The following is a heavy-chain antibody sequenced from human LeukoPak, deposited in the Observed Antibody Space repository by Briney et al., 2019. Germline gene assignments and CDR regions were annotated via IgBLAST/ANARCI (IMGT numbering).Heavy chain of an antibody. D-gene: IGHD6-13*01. CDR1: GFTFATYV. V-gene: IGHV3-21*01. CDR2: VGGNGRVT. Sequence: GGSLRLSCAASGFTFATYVMTWVRQAPGKGLEWVSSVGGNGRVTYYADSVKGRFTISRDNAKNSVFVQMNGLRVEDTAVYYCVRAGGSSWSDFWGQGTLVTVSS. CDR3: VRAGGSSWSDF. J-gene: IGHJ4*02.